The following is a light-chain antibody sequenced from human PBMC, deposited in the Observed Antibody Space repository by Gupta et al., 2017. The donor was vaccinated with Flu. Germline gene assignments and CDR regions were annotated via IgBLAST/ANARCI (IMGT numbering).Light chain of an antibody. CDR3: QQYNSGPAGEF. V-gene: IGKV1-5*03. CDR2: KAS. Sequence: DIQMTQSPSTLSAFVGDRVTITCRASQNISRWLAWYQQKPGKAPKLLIYKASSLQRGVPSRFGGSGSGTEFTLTIGSLQPDDFATYYCQQYNSGPAGEFFGQGTKVEVK. J-gene: IGKJ1*01. CDR1: QNISRW.